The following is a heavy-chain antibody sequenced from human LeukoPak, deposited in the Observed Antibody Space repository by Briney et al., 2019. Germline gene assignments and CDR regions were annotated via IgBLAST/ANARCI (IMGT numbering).Heavy chain of an antibody. J-gene: IGHJ4*02. CDR3: ARGHYGSGSYYHS. D-gene: IGHD3-10*01. CDR2: IYYSGST. Sequence: SETLSLTCTVSGGSISSYYWSWIRQPPGKGLEWIGYIYYSGSTNYNPSLKSRVTISVDTSKNQFSLKLSSVTAADTAVYYCARGHYGSGSYYHSWGQGTLVTVSS. CDR1: GGSISSYY. V-gene: IGHV4-59*12.